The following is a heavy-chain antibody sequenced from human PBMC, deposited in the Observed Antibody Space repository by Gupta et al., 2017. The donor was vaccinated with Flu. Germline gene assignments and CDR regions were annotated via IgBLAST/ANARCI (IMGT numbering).Heavy chain of an antibody. J-gene: IGHJ4*02. CDR2: ISSSGSTI. CDR3: ARAAYSRGYYFDY. D-gene: IGHD4-4*01. Sequence: RQAPGKGLEWVSYISSSGSTIYYADSVKGRFTISRDNAKNSLYLQMNSLRAEDTAVYYCARAAYSRGYYFDYWGQGTLVTVSS. V-gene: IGHV3-48*03.